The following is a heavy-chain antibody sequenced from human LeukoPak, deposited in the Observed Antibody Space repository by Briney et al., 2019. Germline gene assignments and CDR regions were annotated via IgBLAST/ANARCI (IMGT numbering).Heavy chain of an antibody. CDR3: ASPGGGPTDY. J-gene: IGHJ4*02. Sequence: PSKTLSLTCTVSGSSISSGGYYWGWIRQPPGKGLEWIGSIYYSGSTYYNPSLKSRVTISVDTSKNQFSLKLSSVTAADTAVYYCASPGGGPTDYWGQGTLVTVSS. D-gene: IGHD3-16*01. V-gene: IGHV4-39*01. CDR1: GSSISSGGYY. CDR2: IYYSGST.